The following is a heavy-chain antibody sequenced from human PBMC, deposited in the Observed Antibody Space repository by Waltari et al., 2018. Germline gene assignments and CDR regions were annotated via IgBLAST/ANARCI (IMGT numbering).Heavy chain of an antibody. V-gene: IGHV3-30-3*01. Sequence: HVQLVESGGGMVHPGASLRLSCAVSGFSFSSAAFHWVRLAPGKGLEWLSIISFDGSIVYYANSVKGRFTISRDNSKKTLYLDLNDVRPEDTALYFCARAEQFFDSSGRTHEVLDIWGRGTMVTVSS. CDR1: GFSFSSAA. J-gene: IGHJ3*02. CDR3: ARAEQFFDSSGRTHEVLDI. CDR2: ISFDGSIV. D-gene: IGHD3-22*01.